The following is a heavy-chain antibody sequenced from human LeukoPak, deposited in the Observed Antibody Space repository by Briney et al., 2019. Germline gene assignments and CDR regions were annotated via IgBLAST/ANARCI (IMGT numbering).Heavy chain of an antibody. CDR1: GFTFGDYS. J-gene: IGHJ4*02. V-gene: IGHV3-49*04. Sequence: GGSLRLSCTASGFTFGDYSVNWVRQAPGKGLEWVALLYGGTIVYGASVKGRFSISRDDSKTIAYLQMNNLKTEDTGVYYCAREGYYDSSGTDYWGQGTLVTVSS. D-gene: IGHD3-22*01. CDR3: AREGYYDSSGTDY. CDR2: LYGGTI.